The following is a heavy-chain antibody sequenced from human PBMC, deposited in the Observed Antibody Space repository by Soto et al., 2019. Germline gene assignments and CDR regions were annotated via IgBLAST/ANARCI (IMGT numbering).Heavy chain of an antibody. CDR2: IYYGGTT. D-gene: IGHD2-21*01. CDR1: GGTFSPYD. CDR3: GTLGAYFRSLNP. V-gene: IGHV4-59*08. J-gene: IGHJ5*02. Sequence: PSETLSLTSTVSGGTFSPYDWSWIRQPPGKGLEWVGYIYYGGTTSYNPSLKSRVTISLETSKNQFSLRLNSVTAADTAVYYCGTLGAYFRSLNPGGPGTLFTVSS.